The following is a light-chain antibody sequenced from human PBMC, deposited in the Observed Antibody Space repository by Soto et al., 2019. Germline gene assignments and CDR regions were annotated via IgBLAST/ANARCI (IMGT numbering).Light chain of an antibody. CDR2: DAS. Sequence: EIVLTQSPATLSLSPGERATLSCRASQSVSSYLAWYQQKPGQAPRLLIYDASNRATGIPARFSGSGSGTDFTLTISSLEPEDFAVYYCQHYGSSPPITFGRGTRLEIK. CDR3: QHYGSSPPIT. J-gene: IGKJ5*01. CDR1: QSVSSY. V-gene: IGKV3-11*01.